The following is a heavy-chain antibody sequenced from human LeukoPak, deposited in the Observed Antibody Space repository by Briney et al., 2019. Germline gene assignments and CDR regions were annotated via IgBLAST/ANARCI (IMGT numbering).Heavy chain of an antibody. V-gene: IGHV3-21*01. CDR1: GFTFSSYS. J-gene: IGHJ4*02. D-gene: IGHD6-19*01. CDR2: ISSSSSYI. CDR3: ASDSSSEYSSGFSL. Sequence: PGGSLRLSCAASGFTFSSYSMNWVRQAPGKGLEWVSSISSSSSYIYYADSLKGRFTISRDNAKNSLYLQMNSLRAEDTAVYYCASDSSSEYSSGFSLWGQGTLVTVSS.